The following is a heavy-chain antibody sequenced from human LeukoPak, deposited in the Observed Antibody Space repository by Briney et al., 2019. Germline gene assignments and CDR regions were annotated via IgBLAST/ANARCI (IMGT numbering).Heavy chain of an antibody. J-gene: IGHJ5*02. CDR2: INPSGGST. V-gene: IGHV1-46*01. D-gene: IGHD6-13*01. Sequence: GASVKVSCKASGYTFTSYYMHWVRQAPGQGLEWMGIINPSGGSTSYAQKFQGRVTMTGDTSTSTVYMELSSLRSEDTAVYYCAREGFSAAGTCWFDPWGQGTLVTVSS. CDR3: AREGFSAAGTCWFDP. CDR1: GYTFTSYY.